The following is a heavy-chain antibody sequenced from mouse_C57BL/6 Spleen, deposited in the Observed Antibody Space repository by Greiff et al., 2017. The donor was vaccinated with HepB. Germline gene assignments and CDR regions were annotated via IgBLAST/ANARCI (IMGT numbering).Heavy chain of an antibody. V-gene: IGHV1-82*01. D-gene: IGHD1-1*01. CDR1: GYAFSSSW. Sequence: QVQLQQSGPELVKPGASVKISCKASGYAFSSSWMNWVKQRPGKGLEWIGRIYPGDGDTNYNGKFKGKATLTADKSSSTAYMQLSSLTSEDSAVYCCAREDGSSSDDCAMDYWGQGTSVTVSS. J-gene: IGHJ4*01. CDR2: IYPGDGDT. CDR3: AREDGSSSDDCAMDY.